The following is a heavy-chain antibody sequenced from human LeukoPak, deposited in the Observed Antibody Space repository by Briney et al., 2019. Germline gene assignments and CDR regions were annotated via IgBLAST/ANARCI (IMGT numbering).Heavy chain of an antibody. Sequence: ASVKVSCKAPGYTFTSYYMHWVRQAPGQGLEWMGWINPNSGGTNYAQKFQGRVTMTRDTSIGTAYMELSRLRSDDTAVYYCARGGILRVYDYVWGSYRPLGYWGQGTLVTVSS. J-gene: IGHJ4*02. CDR2: INPNSGGT. V-gene: IGHV1-2*02. D-gene: IGHD3-16*02. CDR1: GYTFTSYY. CDR3: ARGGILRVYDYVWGSYRPLGY.